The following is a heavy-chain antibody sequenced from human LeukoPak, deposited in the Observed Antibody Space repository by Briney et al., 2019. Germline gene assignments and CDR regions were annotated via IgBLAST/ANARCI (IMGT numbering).Heavy chain of an antibody. D-gene: IGHD2/OR15-2a*01. CDR3: ARIYGKYFDY. V-gene: IGHV5-51*01. Sequence: GESLKISCKGSGYTFSSYWIGWVRQMPGKVLEWMGIIYPGDSDTRSSPSFQGQVTISADKSISTAYLQWSSLKDSDTAMYYCARIYGKYFDYWGQGTLVTVSS. CDR1: GYTFSSYW. CDR2: IYPGDSDT. J-gene: IGHJ4*02.